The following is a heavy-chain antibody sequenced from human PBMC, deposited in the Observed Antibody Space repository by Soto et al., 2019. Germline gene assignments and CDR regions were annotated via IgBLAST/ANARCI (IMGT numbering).Heavy chain of an antibody. D-gene: IGHD3-3*01. CDR2: INTDGSKT. J-gene: IGHJ6*02. Sequence: PGGSLRLSCAASGFTFSTFWMHWVRQAPGKGLVWVSRINTDGSKTTYAASVKGRFTISRDNAKNTVYLQMDSLRAEDTAVYYCAKAADFWSGYYFYYYYGMDVWGQGTTVTVSS. CDR3: AKAADFWSGYYFYYYYGMDV. CDR1: GFTFSTFW. V-gene: IGHV3-74*01.